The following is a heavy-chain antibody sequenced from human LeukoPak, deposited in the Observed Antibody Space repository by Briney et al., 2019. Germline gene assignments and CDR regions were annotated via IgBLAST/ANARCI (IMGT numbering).Heavy chain of an antibody. CDR1: GFSFSSSA. CDR2: ISYDGSNK. V-gene: IGHV3-30-3*01. Sequence: QAGGSLRLSCAASGFSFSSSAMHWVRQAPGKGLECVTFISYDGSNKYYVDSVKGRFTISRDNSKNTLYLQMNSLRAEDTAVYYCAREGGYYDRAFDIWGQGTMVTVSS. D-gene: IGHD3-22*01. CDR3: AREGGYYDRAFDI. J-gene: IGHJ3*02.